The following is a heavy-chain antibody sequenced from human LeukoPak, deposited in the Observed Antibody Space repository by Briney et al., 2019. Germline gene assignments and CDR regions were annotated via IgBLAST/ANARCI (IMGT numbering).Heavy chain of an antibody. CDR2: IYPGDSDT. CDR1: GYSLTRYW. D-gene: IGHD6-19*01. V-gene: IGHV5-51*01. CDR3: ARHTTVAGGFDY. J-gene: IGHJ4*02. Sequence: GGALKTFWKGSGYSLTRYWIGWGRQRSGEGVEVGWIIYPGDSDTRYSPCFKGQVTISADKSISTAYLQWSSLTAADTAMYYCARHTTVAGGFDYWGQGTLVTVSS.